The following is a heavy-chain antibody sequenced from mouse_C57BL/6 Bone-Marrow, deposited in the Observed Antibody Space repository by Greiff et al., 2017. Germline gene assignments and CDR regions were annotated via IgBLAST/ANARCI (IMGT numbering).Heavy chain of an antibody. D-gene: IGHD2-4*01. Sequence: QVQLQQPGAELVKPGASVKMSCKASGYTFTSYWITWVKQRPGQGLEWIGDIYPGSGSNNYNEKFKSKATLTVDTSSSTAYMQLSSLTSEDSAVYYCASPYYDYGGFAYWGQGTLVTVSA. J-gene: IGHJ3*01. CDR3: ASPYYDYGGFAY. CDR1: GYTFTSYW. V-gene: IGHV1-55*01. CDR2: IYPGSGSN.